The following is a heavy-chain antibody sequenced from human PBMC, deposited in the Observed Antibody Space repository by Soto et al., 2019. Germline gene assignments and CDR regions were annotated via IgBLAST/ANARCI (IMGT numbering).Heavy chain of an antibody. J-gene: IGHJ6*02. D-gene: IGHD5-12*01. Sequence: QVQLVESGGGVVQPGRSLRLSCAASGFTFSSYAMHWVRQAPGKGLEWVAVISYDGSNKYYADSVKGRFTISRDNSKNTLDLQMNSLRAEDTAVYYCARDGAPEWLRLGYGMDVWGQGTTVTVSS. CDR3: ARDGAPEWLRLGYGMDV. CDR2: ISYDGSNK. V-gene: IGHV3-30-3*01. CDR1: GFTFSSYA.